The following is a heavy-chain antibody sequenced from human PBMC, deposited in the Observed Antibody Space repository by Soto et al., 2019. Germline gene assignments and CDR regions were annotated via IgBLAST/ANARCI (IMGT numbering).Heavy chain of an antibody. J-gene: IGHJ4*02. CDR3: ARDLRGYSYGPVDY. Sequence: GSLRLSCAASGFTLSSHWMSWVRQAPGKGLEWVANIREDGSEKYYVDSVKGRFTISRDNAKNSLYLQMNSLRAEDTAVYYCARDLRGYSYGPVDYWGQGTLVTVSS. V-gene: IGHV3-7*01. CDR2: IREDGSEK. D-gene: IGHD5-18*01. CDR1: GFTLSSHW.